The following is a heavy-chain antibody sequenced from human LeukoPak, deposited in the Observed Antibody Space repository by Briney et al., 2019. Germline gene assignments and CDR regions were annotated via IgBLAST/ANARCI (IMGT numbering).Heavy chain of an antibody. D-gene: IGHD3-16*01. V-gene: IGHV1-2*02. CDR1: GYTFTSFY. Sequence: ASVKVSCKASGYTFTSFYMHWVRQAPGQGFEWMGWINPNNGGTKDAQRFQGRVTMTRDTAIMTAYMELSNLRSDDTALYYCARWHWGRDVFDIWGQGTVVTVSS. J-gene: IGHJ3*02. CDR2: INPNNGGT. CDR3: ARWHWGRDVFDI.